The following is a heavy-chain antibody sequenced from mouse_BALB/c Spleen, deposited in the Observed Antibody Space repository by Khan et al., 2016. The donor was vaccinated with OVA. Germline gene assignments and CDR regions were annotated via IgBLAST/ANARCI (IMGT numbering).Heavy chain of an antibody. Sequence: VQLKQSGPGLVKPSQSLSPTCTVTGYSITSDYAWNWIRQFPGNKLEWMGYISYSGSTSYNPSLKSRISITRDTSKNQFFLQLNSVTTEDTATSYCARSIMANWGQGTTLTVSS. V-gene: IGHV3-2*02. CDR2: ISYSGST. J-gene: IGHJ2*01. CDR3: ARSIMAN. CDR1: GYSITSDYA.